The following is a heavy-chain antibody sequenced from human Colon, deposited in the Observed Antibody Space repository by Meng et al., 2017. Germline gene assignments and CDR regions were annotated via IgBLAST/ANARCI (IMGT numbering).Heavy chain of an antibody. Sequence: QVQLQESGPGLVKPSQTLSLTCTVSGGSISSGGYYWSWIRQHPGKGLEWIEYIHDSGSTYYNPSLKSRVTISADTSKNQFSLKLSSVTAADTAVYYCARASYGSGSPLGESWFDPWGQGTLVTVSS. D-gene: IGHD3-10*01. V-gene: IGHV4-31*03. CDR2: IHDSGST. J-gene: IGHJ5*02. CDR3: ARASYGSGSPLGESWFDP. CDR1: GGSISSGGYY.